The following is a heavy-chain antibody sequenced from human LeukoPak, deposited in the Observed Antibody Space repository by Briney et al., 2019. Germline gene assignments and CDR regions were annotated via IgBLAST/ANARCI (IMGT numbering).Heavy chain of an antibody. CDR3: ARGPAELTIRLIWFGELSGGVDY. CDR1: GYTFTGYY. J-gene: IGHJ4*02. D-gene: IGHD3-10*01. CDR2: INPNSGGT. V-gene: IGHV1-2*02. Sequence: ASVKVSCKASGYTFTGYYMHWVRQAPGQGLEWMGWINPNSGGTNYAQKFQGRVTMTRDTSISTAYMELSRLRSGDTAVYYCARGPAELTIRLIWFGELSGGVDYWGQGTLVTVSS.